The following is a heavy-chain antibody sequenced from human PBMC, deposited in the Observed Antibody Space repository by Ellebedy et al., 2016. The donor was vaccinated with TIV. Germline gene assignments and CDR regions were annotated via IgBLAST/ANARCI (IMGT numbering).Heavy chain of an antibody. CDR1: GISFSWHW. Sequence: GGSLRLXCAASGISFSWHWMHWVRQAPGKGLVWVSRINNDGTATTYADSVKGRFTISRDNTKNTLYLQMNSLRAEDTGVYYCARRSSGYCVGVKCTTDFDYWGQGTLVTVSS. CDR2: INNDGTAT. CDR3: ARRSSGYCVGVKCTTDFDY. D-gene: IGHD2-2*03. J-gene: IGHJ4*02. V-gene: IGHV3-74*01.